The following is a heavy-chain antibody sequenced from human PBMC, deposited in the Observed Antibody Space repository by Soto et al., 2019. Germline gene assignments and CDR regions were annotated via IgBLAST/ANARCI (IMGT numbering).Heavy chain of an antibody. CDR1: GFTFSCYG. Sequence: GGCLRLSCAASGFTFSCYGKQSVRQAPGKGLVWVAVISSDGRNKYYPDSVKGRFTISRDNSKNTLYLKMNSLRAEDTAVYCCAKDLVVVVPGTYYYYGMDVWAQGT. D-gene: IGHD2-2*01. V-gene: IGHV3-30*18. CDR3: AKDLVVVVPGTYYYYGMDV. CDR2: ISSDGRNK. J-gene: IGHJ6*02.